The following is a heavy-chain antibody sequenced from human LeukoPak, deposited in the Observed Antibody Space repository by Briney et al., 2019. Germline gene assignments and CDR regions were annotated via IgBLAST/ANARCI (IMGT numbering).Heavy chain of an antibody. J-gene: IGHJ6*02. CDR3: AKDISGWYVDQYYYYGMDV. V-gene: IGHV3-23*01. Sequence: PGGSLRLSCSASGFTFTSYAMSWVRQGPGKGLEWVSVISGSGGSTYYADSVKGRFTISRDNSKDTLYLQMNSLRAEDTAVYYCAKDISGWYVDQYYYYGMDVWGQGTTVTVSS. CDR1: GFTFTSYA. D-gene: IGHD6-19*01. CDR2: ISGSGGST.